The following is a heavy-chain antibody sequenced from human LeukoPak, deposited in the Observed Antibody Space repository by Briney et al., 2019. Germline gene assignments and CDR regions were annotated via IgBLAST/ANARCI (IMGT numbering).Heavy chain of an antibody. CDR3: ARAIITTVVTPSAVGY. CDR1: GFTFSSYA. CDR2: ISYDGSNK. V-gene: IGHV3-30-3*01. Sequence: GGSLRLSCAASGFTFSSYAMHWVRQAPGKGLEWVAVISYDGSNKYYADSVKGRFTISRDNSKNTLYLQMNSLRAEDTAVYYCARAIITTVVTPSAVGYWGQGTLVTVSS. D-gene: IGHD4-23*01. J-gene: IGHJ4*02.